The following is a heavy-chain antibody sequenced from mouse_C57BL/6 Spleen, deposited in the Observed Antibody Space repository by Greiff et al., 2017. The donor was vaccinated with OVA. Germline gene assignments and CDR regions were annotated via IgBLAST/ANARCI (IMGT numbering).Heavy chain of an antibody. CDR2: IYPGDGDT. CDR3: ARWGYGSSYDYFDY. D-gene: IGHD1-1*01. V-gene: IGHV1-82*01. CDR1: GYAFSSSW. J-gene: IGHJ2*01. Sequence: VQGVESGPELVKPGASVKISCKASGYAFSSSWMNWVKQRPGKGLEWIGRIYPGDGDTNYNGKFKGKATLTADKSSSTAYMQLSSLTSEDSAVYCCARWGYGSSYDYFDYWGQGTTLTVSS.